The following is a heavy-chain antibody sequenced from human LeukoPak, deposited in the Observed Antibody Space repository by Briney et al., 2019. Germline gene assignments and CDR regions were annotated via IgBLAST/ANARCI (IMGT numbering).Heavy chain of an antibody. D-gene: IGHD3-22*01. CDR3: ARDRRYYYDSSGSSPFDY. Sequence: SETLSLTCTVSGGSISSSSYYWGWIRQPPGKGLEWIGSIYHSGSTYYNPSLKSRVTISVDTSKNQFSLKLSSVTAADTAVYYCARDRRYYYDSSGSSPFDYWGQGTLVTVS. J-gene: IGHJ4*02. CDR2: IYHSGST. V-gene: IGHV4-39*07. CDR1: GGSISSSSYY.